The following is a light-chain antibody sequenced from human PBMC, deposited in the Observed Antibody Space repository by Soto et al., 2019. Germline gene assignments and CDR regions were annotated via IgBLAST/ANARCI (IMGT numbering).Light chain of an antibody. V-gene: IGKV3-20*01. CDR2: GAS. Sequence: EIVFTQSPGTLSLSPRERPTLSCRASQSVNNNFLAWYQQKPGQAPRLLIYGASSRVTGIPDRFSGSGSETDFTLTISRLEPEDFAVYYCQQYGSSPITFGQGTRLEI. CDR1: QSVNNNF. CDR3: QQYGSSPIT. J-gene: IGKJ5*01.